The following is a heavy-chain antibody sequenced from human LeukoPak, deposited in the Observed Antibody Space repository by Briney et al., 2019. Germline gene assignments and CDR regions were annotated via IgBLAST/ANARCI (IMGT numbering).Heavy chain of an antibody. CDR2: FHYSGST. D-gene: IGHD4-23*01. J-gene: IGHJ4*02. V-gene: IGHV4-34*01. Sequence: NPSETLSLTCAVYGGSFSGYYWGWTRQSPGKGLEWIGSFHYSGSTYYNPSLKSRITISADTSKNQFSLKLSSMTAADTAVYYCATFHDYGGNFYFDYWGQGTLVTVSS. CDR1: GGSFSGYY. CDR3: ATFHDYGGNFYFDY.